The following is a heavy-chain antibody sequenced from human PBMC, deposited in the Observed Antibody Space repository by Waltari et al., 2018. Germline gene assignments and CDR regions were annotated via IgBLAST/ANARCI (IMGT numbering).Heavy chain of an antibody. Sequence: QLQLQESGPGLVKPSETLSLTCTVSEGSITTTSFYWGYIRQPPGKGLEWIGSRLYSGTVYYNPSLKSRVTISIDASKSQFSLKLTSVTAADTAVYYCARTPLASNYYDSRMVGHYYMDVWGKGTTVTVSS. V-gene: IGHV4-39*01. D-gene: IGHD3-22*01. CDR3: ARTPLASNYYDSRMVGHYYMDV. CDR2: RLYSGTV. J-gene: IGHJ6*03. CDR1: EGSITTTSFY.